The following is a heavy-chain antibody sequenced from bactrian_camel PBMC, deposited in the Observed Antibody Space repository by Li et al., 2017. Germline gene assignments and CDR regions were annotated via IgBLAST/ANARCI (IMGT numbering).Heavy chain of an antibody. Sequence: QLVESGGGSVQAGGSLRLSCTASGFTYSRYCMGWFRQVPGKEREEVAAIERTGKITYADSVLGRFTISEDNAENTVYLQMDSLKPDDTAVYYCAASPYSMSWCSGALGVGDFRYWGPGTQVTVS. J-gene: IGHJ6*01. V-gene: IGHV3S9*01. CDR1: GFTYSRYC. CDR3: AASPYSMSWCSGALGVGDFRY. D-gene: IGHD3*01. CDR2: IERTGKI.